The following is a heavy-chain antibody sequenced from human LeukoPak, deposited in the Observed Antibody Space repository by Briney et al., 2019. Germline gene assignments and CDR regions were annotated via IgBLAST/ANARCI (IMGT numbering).Heavy chain of an antibody. CDR2: IYPSGST. V-gene: IGHV4-34*01. D-gene: IGHD5-18*01. CDR1: GGSFSGHY. CDR3: ARGEDAAKTHI. Sequence: SETLSLTCAVYGGSFSGHYRSWIRQPPGKGLEWIGEIYPSGSTYYNPSLESRVTISVDTSKNQLSLKLSPVTAADTAVYYCARGEDAAKTHIWGQGRLVTVSS. J-gene: IGHJ1*01.